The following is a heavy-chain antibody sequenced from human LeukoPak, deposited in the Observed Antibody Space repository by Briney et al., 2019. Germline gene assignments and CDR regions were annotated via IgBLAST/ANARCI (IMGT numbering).Heavy chain of an antibody. Sequence: SETLSLTCTVSGGSISSSNYYWGWIRQPPGKGLEWIGTIHYSGITYYNPSLRSRVTISADTSNNQFSLKLRSVTAADTAVYYCAGIVVVVAATLPAFDIWGQGTMDTVSS. D-gene: IGHD2-15*01. V-gene: IGHV4-39*07. CDR1: GGSISSSNYY. CDR3: AGIVVVVAATLPAFDI. CDR2: IHYSGIT. J-gene: IGHJ3*02.